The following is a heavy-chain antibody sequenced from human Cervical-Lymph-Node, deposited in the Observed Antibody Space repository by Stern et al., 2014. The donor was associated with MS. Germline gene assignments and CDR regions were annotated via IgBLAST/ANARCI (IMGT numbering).Heavy chain of an antibody. CDR2: IYSDGST. J-gene: IGHJ5*01. V-gene: IGHV4-59*01. CDR3: ARVTGRGTRQNWFDS. CDR1: GGSMSSKY. D-gene: IGHD1-26*01. Sequence: QVQLQESGPGLVKPSETVSLTWTVSGGSMSSKYWNWIRQPPGKGLEWIGYIYSDGSTNYNPSLKSRVIISLDTSTNQFSLSLTSVTAADTAVYYCARVTGRGTRQNWFDSWGQGTLVTVSS.